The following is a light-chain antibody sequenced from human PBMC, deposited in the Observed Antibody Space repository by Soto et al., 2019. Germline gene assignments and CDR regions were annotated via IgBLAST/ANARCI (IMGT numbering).Light chain of an antibody. J-gene: IGKJ5*01. V-gene: IGKV1-39*01. CDR3: QQSYTTPVT. CDR2: TAS. Sequence: DIQMTQSPSSLSTSVGDRVTITCRASESVITYLNWYRQKPGKAPNLLIHTASTLESGVPTRFSGSGSGTDFALTITSLQPEDFATYYCQQSYTTPVTFGQGTRLEIK. CDR1: ESVITY.